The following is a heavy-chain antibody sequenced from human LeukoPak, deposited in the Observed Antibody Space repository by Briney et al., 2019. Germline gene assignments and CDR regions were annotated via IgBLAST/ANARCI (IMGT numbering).Heavy chain of an antibody. CDR3: AGDVYDEVPAVFFDI. CDR1: GGSISSYY. D-gene: IGHD2-2*01. CDR2: IYYSGST. Sequence: SETLSLTCTVSGGSISSYYWSWIRQPPGKGLEWIGYIYYSGSTNYNPSLKSRVTISVDTSKKQFSLKLSSVTAADTPVYYCAGDVYDEVPAVFFDIGGQGTMVTVSA. V-gene: IGHV4-59*01. J-gene: IGHJ3*02.